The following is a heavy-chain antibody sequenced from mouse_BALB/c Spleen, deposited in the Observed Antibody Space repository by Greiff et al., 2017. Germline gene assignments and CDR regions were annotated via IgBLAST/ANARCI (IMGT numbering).Heavy chain of an antibody. V-gene: IGHV1-5*01. Sequence: EVQLQQSGAELARPGASVKLSCKASGYTFTSYWMHWVKQRPGQGLEWIGAIYPGNSDTSYNQKFKGKAKLTAVTSTSTAYMELSSLTNEDSAVYYCTRLGSYDGYHSGAMDYWGQGTSVTVSS. CDR1: GYTFTSYW. J-gene: IGHJ4*01. D-gene: IGHD2-3*01. CDR2: IYPGNSDT. CDR3: TRLGSYDGYHSGAMDY.